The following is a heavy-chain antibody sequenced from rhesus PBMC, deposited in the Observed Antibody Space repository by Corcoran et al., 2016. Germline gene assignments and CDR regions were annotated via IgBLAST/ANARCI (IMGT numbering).Heavy chain of an antibody. Sequence: QVQLQESGPGLLKPSETLSFTCAAYGGSISGGYGWGWIRPPPGRGVVWIGSIYSRRGNPYYNPSLKRLGTISTATSKDQCALKLSSGTAADTAVYYCARDQRYSGYSSGGAYWGQGVLVTVSS. V-gene: IGHV4S7*01. CDR1: GGSISGGYG. D-gene: IGHD5-24*01. J-gene: IGHJ4*01. CDR3: ARDQRYSGYSSGGAY. CDR2: IYSRRGNP.